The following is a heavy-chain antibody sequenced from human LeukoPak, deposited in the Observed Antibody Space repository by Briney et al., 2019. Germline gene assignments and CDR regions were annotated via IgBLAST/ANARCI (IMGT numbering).Heavy chain of an antibody. CDR3: AGATTLDY. Sequence: PGGSLRLSCAASGFTFSSYAMSWVRQAPGKGLEWVSTISSGGGTYYSDSVKGRFTISRDNSKNTMFLQMNSLRAEDAAVYYCAGATTLDYWGQGTLVTVSS. J-gene: IGHJ4*02. CDR1: GFTFSSYA. CDR2: ISSGGGT. V-gene: IGHV3-23*01. D-gene: IGHD1-26*01.